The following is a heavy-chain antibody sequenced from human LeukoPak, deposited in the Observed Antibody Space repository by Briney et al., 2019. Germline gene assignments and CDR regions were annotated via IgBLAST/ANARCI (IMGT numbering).Heavy chain of an antibody. CDR2: ISSSSSYI. D-gene: IGHD5-18*01. CDR1: GFTFSSYS. CDR3: AKRKYSYGSYGRDV. V-gene: IGHV3-21*01. J-gene: IGHJ6*02. Sequence: GGSLRLSCAASGFTFSSYSMNWVRQAPGKGLEWVSSISSSSSYIYYADSVKGRFTISRDNAKNSLYLQMNSLRAEDTAVYYCAKRKYSYGSYGRDVWGQGTTVTVSS.